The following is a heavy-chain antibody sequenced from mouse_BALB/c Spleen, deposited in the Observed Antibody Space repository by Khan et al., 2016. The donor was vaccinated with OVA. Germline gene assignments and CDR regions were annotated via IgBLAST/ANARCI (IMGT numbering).Heavy chain of an antibody. V-gene: IGHV2-6-1*01. J-gene: IGHJ4*01. CDR1: GFSLTNYG. CDR2: IWSDGST. CDR3: ARQPDEHYNVRDY. Sequence: QVQLKESGPGLVAPSQSLSITCTISGFSLTNYGIHWVRQPPGKGLEWLVVIWSDGSTTYNSALQSRLTITHDHSKSQVFLKMNRLQTDDTAMYVCARQPDEHYNVRDYWGQGTSVTVSS.